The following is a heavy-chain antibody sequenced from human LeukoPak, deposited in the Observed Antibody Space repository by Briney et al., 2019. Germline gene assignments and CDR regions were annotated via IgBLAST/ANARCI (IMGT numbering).Heavy chain of an antibody. V-gene: IGHV4-38-2*02. CDR3: ARGRDLYCSSLTCYNDAFDS. D-gene: IGHD2-2*02. CDR2: VLQRGST. J-gene: IGHJ3*02. Sequence: PSETLSLTCTVSTYSLSSAHYWAWIRQPPGKGLEWIGRVLQRGSTYPNPSINSRVTISVDTSKIQFSLKLSYVTAADTAVYYCARGRDLYCSSLTCYNDAFDSWGQGTLVTVSS. CDR1: TYSLSSAHY.